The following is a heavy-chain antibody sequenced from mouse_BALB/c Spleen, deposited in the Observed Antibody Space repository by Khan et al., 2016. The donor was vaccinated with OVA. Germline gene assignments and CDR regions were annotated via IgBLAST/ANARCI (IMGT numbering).Heavy chain of an antibody. CDR2: ISYSGVT. D-gene: IGHD1-1*01. V-gene: IGHV3-2*02. Sequence: EVQLQESGPGLVKPSQSLSLTCTVTGYSITSGYAWNWIRQFPGNKLEWMGYISYSGVTSYTPSLKSRISITRDTSKNQFFLQLNSVTTEDTANYYCARGNYYGYYFDYWGHGTTLTVSS. J-gene: IGHJ2*01. CDR3: ARGNYYGYYFDY. CDR1: GYSITSGYA.